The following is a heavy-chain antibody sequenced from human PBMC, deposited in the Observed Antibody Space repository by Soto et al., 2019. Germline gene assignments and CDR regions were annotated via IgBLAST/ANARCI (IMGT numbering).Heavy chain of an antibody. D-gene: IGHD4-17*01. CDR3: ARVGSMTTVTNYDDYGIDV. J-gene: IGHJ6*04. Sequence: SQTLSLTCDISWDNVSSNRAAWNWIMQSPSRGLEWLGRTYYRSKWYNDYAVSVKSRITINPDTSKNQFSLQLNSVTPEDTAVYYCARVGSMTTVTNYDDYGIDVWCKGDSAPVSS. CDR2: TYYRSKWYN. CDR1: WDNVSSNRAA. V-gene: IGHV6-1*01.